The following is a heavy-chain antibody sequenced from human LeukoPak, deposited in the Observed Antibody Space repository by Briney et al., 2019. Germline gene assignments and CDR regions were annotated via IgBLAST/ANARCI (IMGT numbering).Heavy chain of an antibody. CDR3: ARTIRGY. Sequence: HPGGSLRLSCAASGFTFSNYWMSWVRQAPGKGLEWVANIKEDGSEKYYVDSVKDRFTISRDNAKNSLYLQMNSLRAEDTAVYYCARTIRGYWGQGTLVTVSS. D-gene: IGHD3-10*01. CDR2: IKEDGSEK. CDR1: GFTFSNYW. V-gene: IGHV3-7*01. J-gene: IGHJ4*02.